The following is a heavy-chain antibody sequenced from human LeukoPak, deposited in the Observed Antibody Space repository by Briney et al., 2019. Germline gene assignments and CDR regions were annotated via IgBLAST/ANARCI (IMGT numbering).Heavy chain of an antibody. V-gene: IGHV4-39*01. Sequence: SETLSLTCTVSGGSIISSSYYWGWIRQPPGKGLEWIGSIYYSGSTYYNPSLKSRVTISVDTSKNQFSLKLSSVTAADTAVYYCARGGYSGYDLGFGFDYWRQGTLFTVSS. D-gene: IGHD5-12*01. J-gene: IGHJ4*02. CDR2: IYYSGST. CDR1: GGSIISSSYY. CDR3: ARGGYSGYDLGFGFDY.